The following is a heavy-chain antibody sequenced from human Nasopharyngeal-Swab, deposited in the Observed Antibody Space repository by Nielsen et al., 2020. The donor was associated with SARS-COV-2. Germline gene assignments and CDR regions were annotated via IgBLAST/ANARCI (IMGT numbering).Heavy chain of an antibody. CDR3: ARTAAIRGYAFDI. J-gene: IGHJ3*02. D-gene: IGHD2-2*02. CDR1: GFTFSSYA. V-gene: IGHV3-30-3*01. Sequence: GESLKISCAASGFTFSSYAMHWVRQASGKGLEWVAVISYDGSNKYYADSVRGRFTISRDNSKNTLYLQMNSLRAEDTAVYYCARTAAIRGYAFDIWGQGTMVTVSS. CDR2: ISYDGSNK.